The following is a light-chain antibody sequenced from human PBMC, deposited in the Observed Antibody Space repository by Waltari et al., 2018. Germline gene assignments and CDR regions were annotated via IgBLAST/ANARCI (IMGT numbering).Light chain of an antibody. CDR3: QQRTNWQSLS. CDR1: ENINIF. CDR2: DAS. V-gene: IGKV3D-11*02. Sequence: EIVLTQSPATPSLSPGERATLSCRASENINIFLAWYQQKPGQAPRLLISDASNRAAGVPARFSGSGSLTDFTLTISSLEPEDFGVYYCQQRTNWQSLSFGGGTRVEIK. J-gene: IGKJ4*01.